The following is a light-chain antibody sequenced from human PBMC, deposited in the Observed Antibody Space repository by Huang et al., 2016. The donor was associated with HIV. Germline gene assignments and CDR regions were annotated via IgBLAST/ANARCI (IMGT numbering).Light chain of an antibody. J-gene: IGKJ4*01. CDR2: DDS. V-gene: IGKV1-13*02. Sequence: AIQLTQSPPSLSASAGDRVTLTCRASQDINSALAWYQQKPGKAPKLLIYDDSNLKSGVPSRFSGSGSGTDFTLSISSLQPEDFATYYCQQFNGFSLTFGGGTRVEIK. CDR3: QQFNGFSLT. CDR1: QDINSA.